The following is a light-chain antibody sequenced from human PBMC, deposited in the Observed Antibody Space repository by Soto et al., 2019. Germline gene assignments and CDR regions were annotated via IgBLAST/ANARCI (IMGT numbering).Light chain of an antibody. V-gene: IGKV3D-11*01. CDR2: DAS. Sequence: IVLTQSPVTLSLSPGERATLSCRASQGVSSYLAWYQQKPGQAPRLLIYDASNRATGIPARFSGSGPGTDFTLTISSLEPEDFAVYYCQQRSNWHPSTFGQGTRLEIK. J-gene: IGKJ5*01. CDR3: QQRSNWHPST. CDR1: QGVSSY.